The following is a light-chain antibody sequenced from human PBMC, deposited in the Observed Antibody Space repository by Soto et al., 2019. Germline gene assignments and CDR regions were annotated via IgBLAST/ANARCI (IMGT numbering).Light chain of an antibody. CDR1: QSVSSD. CDR3: QHYNYWPYT. V-gene: IGKV3-15*01. J-gene: IGKJ2*01. CDR2: GAS. Sequence: EIVMTQSPATLSVSPGGRSTLSCRASQSVSSDLAWYHQKPGQAPRLLIYGASTRATGVPARFSGSGSGTDFTLTISSLQSEDFAVYYCQHYNYWPYTFGQGTKVDIK.